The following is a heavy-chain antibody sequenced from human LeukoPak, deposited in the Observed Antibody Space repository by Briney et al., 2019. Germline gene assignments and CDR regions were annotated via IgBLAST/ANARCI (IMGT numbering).Heavy chain of an antibody. V-gene: IGHV3-48*01. CDR1: GLTFSSYS. Sequence: GGSLRLSCAASGLTFSSYSMNWVREAPGKGLEWVSYLSSSSSTIYYADSVKGRFTISRDNAKNSLYLQMNSLRAEDTAVYYCAREAGDPLGDALDIWGQGTMVTVSS. J-gene: IGHJ3*02. CDR2: LSSSSSTI. CDR3: AREAGDPLGDALDI. D-gene: IGHD3-16*01.